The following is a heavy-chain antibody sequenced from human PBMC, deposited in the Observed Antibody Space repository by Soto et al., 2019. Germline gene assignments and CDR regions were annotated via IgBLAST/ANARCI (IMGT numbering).Heavy chain of an antibody. CDR3: ARQDGDGLFYFDY. Sequence: PGEPPKIPCKGAGYSVSIYLIAWLRQIPGKGLEWMGVIYPVDSDTRYSPSFQGQVTISVDKSMNTAYLQWSSLQASDIGIYFCARQDGDGLFYFDYWGQGTPVTVSS. D-gene: IGHD4-17*01. J-gene: IGHJ4*02. V-gene: IGHV5-51*01. CDR1: GYSVSIYL. CDR2: IYPVDSDT.